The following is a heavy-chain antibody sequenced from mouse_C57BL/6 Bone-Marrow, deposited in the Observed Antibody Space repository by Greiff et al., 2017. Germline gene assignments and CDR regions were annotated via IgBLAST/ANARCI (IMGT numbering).Heavy chain of an antibody. CDR1: GYTFTSYW. D-gene: IGHD1-1*01. CDR3: ASFSHYEGSSYGYYAMDY. Sequence: QVQLQQPGAELVKPGASVKMSCKASGYTFTSYWITWVKQRPGQGLEWIGDIYPGSGSTNYNEKFKSKATLTVDTSSSTAYMQLSSLTSEDSAVYYCASFSHYEGSSYGYYAMDYWGQGTSVTVSS. CDR2: IYPGSGST. J-gene: IGHJ4*01. V-gene: IGHV1-55*01.